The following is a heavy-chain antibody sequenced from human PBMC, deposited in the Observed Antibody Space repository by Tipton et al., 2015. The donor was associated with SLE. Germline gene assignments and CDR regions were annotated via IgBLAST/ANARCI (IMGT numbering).Heavy chain of an antibody. CDR2: IDRDGSP. CDR3: ARGVSGYYFYSYMDV. CDR1: RGSLTGYS. V-gene: IGHV4-34*01. Sequence: GLVKPSETLSLVCVVNRGSLTGYSWNWIRQFPGKGLEWIGEIDRDGSPNYKSSLQNRVTMSVDRSGNPFSLRLTSVTAADTAVYYCARGVSGYYFYSYMDVWGKGTTVTISS. J-gene: IGHJ6*03. D-gene: IGHD3-16*01.